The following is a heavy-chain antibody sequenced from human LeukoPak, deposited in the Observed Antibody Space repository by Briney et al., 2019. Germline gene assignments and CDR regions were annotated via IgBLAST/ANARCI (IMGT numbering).Heavy chain of an antibody. J-gene: IGHJ3*02. Sequence: PGGSLRLSCAASGFTFSSYAMSWVRQAPGKGLEWVSAISGSGGSTYYADSVKGRFTISRDNSKNTVDLQMNSLGVEDTAVYYCLTVVETTIAAFDIWGQGTMVTVSS. CDR3: LTVVETTIAAFDI. D-gene: IGHD1-26*01. CDR1: GFTFSSYA. CDR2: ISGSGGST. V-gene: IGHV3-23*01.